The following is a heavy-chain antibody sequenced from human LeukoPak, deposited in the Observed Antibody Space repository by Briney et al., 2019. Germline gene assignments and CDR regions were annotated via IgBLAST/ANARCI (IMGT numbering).Heavy chain of an antibody. Sequence: PSETLSLTCSVSGGSNSSMRSYWGWIRQTPGTGRDWIASIHYTGPPSSNPPLKSRATRTVDTSKKQFSLNLSSVTGADTAVYYCARTGGSFYFYYYMDVWGKGTRVTVSS. CDR2: IHYTGPP. CDR3: ARTGGSFYFYYYMDV. J-gene: IGHJ6*03. CDR1: GGSNSSMRSY. V-gene: IGHV4-39*07. D-gene: IGHD1-26*01.